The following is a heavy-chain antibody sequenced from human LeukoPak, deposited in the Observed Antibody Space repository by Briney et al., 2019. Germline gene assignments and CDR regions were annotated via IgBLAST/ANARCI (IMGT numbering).Heavy chain of an antibody. CDR3: ARGGVYGGTLDY. D-gene: IGHD4-23*01. V-gene: IGHV1-69*02. CDR1: GGTFSSYT. CDR2: IIPILGIA. J-gene: IGHJ4*02. Sequence: SVKVSCXASGGTFSSYTISWVRQAPGQGLEWMGRIIPILGIANYAQKFQGRVTITADKSTSTAYMELSSLRSEDTAVYYCARGGVYGGTLDYWGQGTLVTVSS.